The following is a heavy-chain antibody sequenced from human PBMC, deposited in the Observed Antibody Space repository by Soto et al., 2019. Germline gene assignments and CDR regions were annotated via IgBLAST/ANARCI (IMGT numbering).Heavy chain of an antibody. J-gene: IGHJ6*02. V-gene: IGHV3-74*01. CDR3: ARVVPTTIFGVVIIGDYYYGMDV. D-gene: IGHD3-3*01. CDR2: INSDGSST. CDR1: GFTFSSYW. Sequence: GGSLRLSCAASGFTFSSYWMHWVRQAPGKGLVWVSRINSDGSSTSYADSVKGRFTISRDNAKNTLYLQMNSLRAEDTAVYYCARVVPTTIFGVVIIGDYYYGMDVWGQGTTVTVSS.